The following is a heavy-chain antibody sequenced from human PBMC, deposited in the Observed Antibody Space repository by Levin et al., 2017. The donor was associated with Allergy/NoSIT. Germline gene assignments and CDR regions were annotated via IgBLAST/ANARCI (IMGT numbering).Heavy chain of an antibody. CDR2: ISPSSDNI. CDR1: GFTFSIYE. J-gene: IGHJ5*02. CDR3: VRDKGRNSA. Sequence: GGSLRLSCAASGFTFSIYEMNWVRQAPGKGLEWVSFISPSSDNIHYADSVKGRFTISRDNAKNSLSLQMNSLRAEDTAIYYCVRDKGRNSAWGQGTLVTVSP. D-gene: IGHD4-11*01. V-gene: IGHV3-48*03.